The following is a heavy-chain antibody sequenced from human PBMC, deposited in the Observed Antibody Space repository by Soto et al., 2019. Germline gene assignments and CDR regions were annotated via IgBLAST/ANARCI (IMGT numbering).Heavy chain of an antibody. Sequence: SETLSLTCTVSGGSISSGDYYWSWIRQPPGKGLEWIGYIYYSGSTYYNPSLKSRVTISVDTSKNQFSLKLSSVTAADTAVYYCARDSTGYSSWLSGYYYYGMDVWGQGTTVTVSS. CDR1: GGSISSGDYY. V-gene: IGHV4-30-4*08. CDR3: ARDSTGYSSWLSGYYYYGMDV. CDR2: IYYSGST. J-gene: IGHJ6*02. D-gene: IGHD6-6*01.